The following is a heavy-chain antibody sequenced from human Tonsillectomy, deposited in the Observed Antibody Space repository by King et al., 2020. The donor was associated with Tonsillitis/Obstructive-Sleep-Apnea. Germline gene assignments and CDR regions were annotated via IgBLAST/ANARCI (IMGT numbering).Heavy chain of an antibody. Sequence: VQLVESGGGLVKPGGSLRISCAASGFTFNDYYMSWIRQAPGKGLEWVSYISSSCSYTNYADSVKGRFTISRDNAKNSLFLQMDSLRAEDTAVYYCARRYCSSTSCYQNWFDPWGQGTLVTVSS. D-gene: IGHD2-2*01. CDR1: GFTFNDYY. J-gene: IGHJ5*02. CDR2: ISSSCSYT. V-gene: IGHV3-11*05. CDR3: ARRYCSSTSCYQNWFDP.